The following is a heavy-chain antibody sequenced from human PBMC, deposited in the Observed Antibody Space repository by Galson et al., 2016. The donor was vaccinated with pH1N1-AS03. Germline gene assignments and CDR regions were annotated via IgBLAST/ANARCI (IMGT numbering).Heavy chain of an antibody. D-gene: IGHD6-13*01. CDR3: THAGTGDNSSWTGFDD. CDR1: GFSLSTTSVG. J-gene: IGHJ4*02. Sequence: PALVKPTQTLTLTCTFSGFSLSTTSVGVGWIRQPPGKALEWLALIYWNDAKRYSPSLKSRLTITKDTSRNQVVLTMTNVDPVDTATYYCTHAGTGDNSSWTGFDDWGQGTPVTVSS. V-gene: IGHV2-5*01. CDR2: IYWNDAK.